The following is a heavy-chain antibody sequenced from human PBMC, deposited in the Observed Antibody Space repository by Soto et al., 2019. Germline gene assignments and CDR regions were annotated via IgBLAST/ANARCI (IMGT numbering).Heavy chain of an antibody. CDR2: IYYSGST. CDR3: ARDGDYYGSGSPPLLSR. V-gene: IGHV4-31*03. CDR1: GGSITSGGYC. D-gene: IGHD3-10*01. Sequence: QVQLQESGPGLVKPSQTLSLTCTVSGGSITSGGYCWTWIRQHPVKGLEWMGHIYYSGSTSYNPSLKNRATISIDTSKNQFSLKLTSVTAADTAVYYCARDGDYYGSGSPPLLSRWGQGTLVTVSS. J-gene: IGHJ4*02.